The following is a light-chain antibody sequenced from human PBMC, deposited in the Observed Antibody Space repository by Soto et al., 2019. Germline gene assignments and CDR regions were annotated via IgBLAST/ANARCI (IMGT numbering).Light chain of an antibody. CDR1: QRISGW. CDR2: DVS. CDR3: QQYNSYPWT. J-gene: IGKJ1*01. Sequence: DIQMTQSPSTLSASVGDRVTITCRASQRISGWLACYQQKPGKATKLLIYDVSSLESGVPSRFSGSGSGTEFTLAISSLQPDDFATYYCQQYNSYPWTFGQGTKVDIK. V-gene: IGKV1-5*01.